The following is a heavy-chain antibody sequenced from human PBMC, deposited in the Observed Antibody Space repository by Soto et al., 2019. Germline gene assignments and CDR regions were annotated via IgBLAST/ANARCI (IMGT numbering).Heavy chain of an antibody. CDR3: ARGGGNFDQ. CDR2: VKQDGSEK. D-gene: IGHD3-16*01. V-gene: IGHV3-7*04. Sequence: VQLVESGGGLVQPGGSLTLTCAASGFSLRGYWMSWVRQAPGKGPEWVANVKQDGSEKYYVDSVKGRFTISRDKAKNSLSLQMNSLRAEDTAVYFCARGGGNFDQWGQGTLVTVSS. CDR1: GFSLRGYW. J-gene: IGHJ4*02.